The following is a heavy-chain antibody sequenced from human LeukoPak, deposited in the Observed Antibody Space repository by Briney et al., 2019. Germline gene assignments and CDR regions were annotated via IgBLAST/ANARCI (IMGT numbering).Heavy chain of an antibody. CDR2: IYHSGST. Sequence: SETLSLTCAVSGYSISSGYYWGWIRQPPGKGLEWIGSIYHSGSTYYNPSLKSRVTISVDTSKNQFSLKLSSVTAADTAVYYCARSLGVGGTYYFDYWGQGTLVTVSS. V-gene: IGHV4-38-2*01. J-gene: IGHJ4*02. CDR1: GYSISSGYY. CDR3: ARSLGVGGTYYFDY. D-gene: IGHD1/OR15-1a*01.